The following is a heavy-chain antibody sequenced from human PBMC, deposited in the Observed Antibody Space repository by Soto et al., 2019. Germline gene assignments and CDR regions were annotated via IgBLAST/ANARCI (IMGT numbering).Heavy chain of an antibody. Sequence: ASVKVSCKASGYTFTSYAMHWVRQAPGQRLEWMGWINAGNGNTKYSQKFQGRVTITRDTSASTAYMELSSLKASDTAMYYCARLRRSEEGGYSYGYAFGYWGQGTLVTVSS. CDR3: ARLRRSEEGGYSYGYAFGY. J-gene: IGHJ4*02. D-gene: IGHD5-18*01. V-gene: IGHV1-3*01. CDR1: GYTFTSYA. CDR2: INAGNGNT.